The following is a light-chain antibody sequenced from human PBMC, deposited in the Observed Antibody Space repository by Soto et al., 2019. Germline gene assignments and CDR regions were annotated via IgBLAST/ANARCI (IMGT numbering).Light chain of an antibody. Sequence: IVLTQSPDTLSLSPGERATLSCRASQSFSSKYLAWYQQKPGQSPRLLISGASGRATGIPDRFSGSGSGTDFTRTISRLEPEDFAVYYCQQYGGSLTFGGGNKIEIK. J-gene: IGKJ4*01. V-gene: IGKV3-20*01. CDR2: GAS. CDR3: QQYGGSLT. CDR1: QSFSSKY.